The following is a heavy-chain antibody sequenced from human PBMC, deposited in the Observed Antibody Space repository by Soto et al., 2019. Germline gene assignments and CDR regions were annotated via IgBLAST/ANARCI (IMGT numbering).Heavy chain of an antibody. J-gene: IGHJ6*02. V-gene: IGHV4-31*02. CDR3: ASADGYSAGYGMDV. Sequence: WTWIRQLPGKGLEWIGCIYYSGSTYYNPSLKSRLLISADTSNNHFSLNLRSVTAADTAVYFCASADGYSAGYGMDVWGQGTTVTVSS. CDR2: IYYSGST. D-gene: IGHD5-12*01.